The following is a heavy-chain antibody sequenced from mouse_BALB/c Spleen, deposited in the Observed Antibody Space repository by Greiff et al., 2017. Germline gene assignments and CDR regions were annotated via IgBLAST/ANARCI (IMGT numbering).Heavy chain of an antibody. J-gene: IGHJ3*01. CDR2: IWAGGST. CDR3: ASLYYDYDGVFAY. CDR1: GFSLTSYG. D-gene: IGHD2-4*01. V-gene: IGHV2-9*02. Sequence: VHLVESGPGLVAPSQSLSITCTVSGFSLTSYGVHWVRQPPGKGLEWLGVIWAGGSTNYNSALMSRLSISKDNSKSQVFLKMNSLQTDDTAMYYCASLYYDYDGVFAYWGQGTLVTVSA.